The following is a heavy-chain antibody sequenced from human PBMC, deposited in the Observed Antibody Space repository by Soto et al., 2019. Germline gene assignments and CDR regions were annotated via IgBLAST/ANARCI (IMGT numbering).Heavy chain of an antibody. D-gene: IGHD2-15*01. Sequence: GGSLRLSCAASGFTVSSNYMSWVRQAPGKGLEWVSVIYSGGSTYYAGSMKGRLTISRDNSKNTRYLQMNSLRAEDTAVYYCARDSTPLSPATYYYYYYMDVWGKGTTVTVSS. CDR3: ARDSTPLSPATYYYYYYMDV. CDR1: GFTVSSNY. V-gene: IGHV3-66*01. J-gene: IGHJ6*03. CDR2: IYSGGST.